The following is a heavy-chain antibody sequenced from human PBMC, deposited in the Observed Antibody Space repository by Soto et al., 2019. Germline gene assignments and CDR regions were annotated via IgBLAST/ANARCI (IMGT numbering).Heavy chain of an antibody. V-gene: IGHV3-74*01. Sequence: EVKVVESGGGLVQPGGSLRLSCAASGFTFSDNWMHWVRQPPGKGPVWVSRISGDASSTSYADSVKGRFTISRDSAKNTVYLQMDRLRGEDTAVYYCTRGGTRTTYWGLFDSWGQGTLVTVSS. D-gene: IGHD7-27*01. CDR1: GFTFSDNW. CDR2: ISGDASST. J-gene: IGHJ4*02. CDR3: TRGGTRTTYWGLFDS.